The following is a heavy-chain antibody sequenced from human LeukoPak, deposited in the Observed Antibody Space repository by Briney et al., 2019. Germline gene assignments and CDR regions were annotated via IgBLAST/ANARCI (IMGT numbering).Heavy chain of an antibody. Sequence: PGGSLRLSCAASGFTFSSYSMNWVRQAPGKGLGWVSSISSSSSYIYYADSVKGRFTISRDNAKNSLYLQMNSLRAEDTAVYYCARDNYGDSYDAFDIWGQGTMVTVSS. CDR3: ARDNYGDSYDAFDI. V-gene: IGHV3-21*01. J-gene: IGHJ3*02. D-gene: IGHD4-17*01. CDR1: GFTFSSYS. CDR2: ISSSSSYI.